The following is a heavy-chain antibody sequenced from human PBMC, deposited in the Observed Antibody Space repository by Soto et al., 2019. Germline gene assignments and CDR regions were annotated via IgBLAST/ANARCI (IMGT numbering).Heavy chain of an antibody. D-gene: IGHD6-6*01. V-gene: IGHV1-69*02. CDR1: GGTFSSYT. Sequence: QVPLVQSGAEVKKPGSSVKVSCKASGGTFSSYTISWVRQAPGQGLEWMGRIIPILGIANYAQKFQGRVTITADKSTSTAYMELSSLRSEDTAVYYCARGGDSSSRISWFDPWGQGTLVTVSS. CDR2: IIPILGIA. J-gene: IGHJ5*02. CDR3: ARGGDSSSRISWFDP.